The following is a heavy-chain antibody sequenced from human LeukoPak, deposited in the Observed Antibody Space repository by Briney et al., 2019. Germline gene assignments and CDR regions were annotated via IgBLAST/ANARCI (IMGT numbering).Heavy chain of an antibody. V-gene: IGHV1-18*01. CDR1: GYTFTSYG. CDR3: ARDLSSSWYDYYYYGMDV. J-gene: IGHJ6*02. D-gene: IGHD6-13*01. Sequence: GASVKVSCKASGYTFTSYGISWVRQAPGQGLEWMGWICAYNGNTNYAQKLQGRVTMTTDTSTSTAYMELRSLRSDDTAVYYCARDLSSSWYDYYYYGMDVWGQGTTVTVSS. CDR2: ICAYNGNT.